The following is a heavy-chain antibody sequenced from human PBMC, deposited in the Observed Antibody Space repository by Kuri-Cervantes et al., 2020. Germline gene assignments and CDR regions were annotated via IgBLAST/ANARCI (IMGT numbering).Heavy chain of an antibody. CDR3: AKLGKTSGYWV. J-gene: IGHJ4*02. CDR1: GFTFSSYA. V-gene: IGHV3-30-3*02. CDR2: ISYDGSNK. D-gene: IGHD3-22*01. Sequence: GESLKISCAASGFTFSSYAMHWVRQTPGKGLEWVAVISYDGSNKYYADSVEGRFTISRDNSKNTLYLQMNSLEIDDTAVYYCAKLGKTSGYWVWGQGTRVTVSS.